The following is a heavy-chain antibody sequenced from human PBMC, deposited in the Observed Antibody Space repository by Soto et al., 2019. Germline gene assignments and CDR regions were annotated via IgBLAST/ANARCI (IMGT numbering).Heavy chain of an antibody. V-gene: IGHV3-33*01. J-gene: IGHJ3*02. CDR1: GFSFSSYG. CDR2: IWYDGSNK. D-gene: IGHD3-10*01. CDR3: ARDLAGDYGALDT. Sequence: GGSLRLCCAPSGFSFSSYGIHWARQAPGKGLEWVAVIWYDGSNKVYADSVKGRFTISRDNSKNTLYLQMNSLRAEDTAVYYCARDLAGDYGALDTWGQGTMVTVSS.